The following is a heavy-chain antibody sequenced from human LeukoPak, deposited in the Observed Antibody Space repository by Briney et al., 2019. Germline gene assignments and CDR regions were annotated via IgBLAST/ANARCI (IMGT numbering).Heavy chain of an antibody. CDR3: AARPGIAVAGFDY. Sequence: ASVKVSCKASGYTFTSYAMNLVRQAPGQRLEWMGWINTGNGDTKYSQKFQGRVTITRDTSASTAYMELSSLRSEDTAVYYCAARPGIAVAGFDYWGQGTLVTVSS. V-gene: IGHV1-3*04. CDR1: GYTFTSYA. CDR2: INTGNGDT. D-gene: IGHD6-13*01. J-gene: IGHJ4*02.